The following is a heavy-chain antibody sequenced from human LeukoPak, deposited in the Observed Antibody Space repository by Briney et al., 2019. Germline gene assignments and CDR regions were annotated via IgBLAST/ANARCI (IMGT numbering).Heavy chain of an antibody. CDR3: AKGVPGRDGYNYFDY. J-gene: IGHJ4*02. CDR1: GFTFSSYA. D-gene: IGHD5-24*01. CDR2: ISGSGGST. Sequence: GGSLRLSCAASGFTFSSYAMSWVRQAPGKGLEWVSAISGSGGSTYYADSVKGRFTTSRDNSKNTLYLQMNSLRAEDTAVYYCAKGVPGRDGYNYFDYWGRGTLVTVSS. V-gene: IGHV3-23*01.